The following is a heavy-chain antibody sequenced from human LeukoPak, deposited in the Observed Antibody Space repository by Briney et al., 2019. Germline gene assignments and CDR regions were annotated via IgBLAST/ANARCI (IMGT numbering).Heavy chain of an antibody. D-gene: IGHD5-18*01. CDR2: INSDGSNT. V-gene: IGHV3-74*01. Sequence: GGSLRLSCAASGFTFRSYEINWVRQAPGKGLVWVSRINSDGSNTAYADSVKGRFTISRDNGKNTLYLQMNSLRAEDTAIYHCTSDTVDTAVGIDYWGQGTVVTVSS. CDR3: TSDTVDTAVGIDY. CDR1: GFTFRSYE. J-gene: IGHJ4*02.